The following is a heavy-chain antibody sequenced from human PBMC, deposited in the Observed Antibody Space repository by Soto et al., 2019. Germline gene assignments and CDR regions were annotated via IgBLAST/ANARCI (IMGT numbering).Heavy chain of an antibody. D-gene: IGHD1-20*01. J-gene: IGHJ3*02. CDR3: AKSKSAGLYTFDI. CDR1: GFTFSSYG. V-gene: IGHV3-30*18. Sequence: GGSLRLSCAASGFTFSSYGMHWVRQAPGKGLEWVAVISYDGSNKYYGDSVKGRFTISRDNSKNTLYLQMNSLRAEDTAVYYCAKSKSAGLYTFDIWGQGTMVTVSS. CDR2: ISYDGSNK.